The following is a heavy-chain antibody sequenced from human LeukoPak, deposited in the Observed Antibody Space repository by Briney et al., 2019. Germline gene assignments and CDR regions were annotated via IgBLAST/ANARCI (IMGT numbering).Heavy chain of an antibody. J-gene: IGHJ2*01. V-gene: IGHV3-33*01. CDR2: IWFDGSNE. CDR1: GFTFSSYG. Sequence: PGGSLRLSCAASGFTFSSYGMHWVRQAPGKGLEWVAVIWFDGSNEYYADSVKGRFIISRDNSKNTLYLQTNSLRAEDTAVYYCARAPALFFYNSSGYYNGYFDLWGRGTLVTVSS. CDR3: ARAPALFFYNSSGYYNGYFDL. D-gene: IGHD3-22*01.